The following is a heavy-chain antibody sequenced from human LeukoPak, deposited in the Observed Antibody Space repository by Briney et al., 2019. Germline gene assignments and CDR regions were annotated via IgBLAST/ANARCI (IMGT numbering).Heavy chain of an antibody. V-gene: IGHV4-34*01. CDR3: ARFNLPRYYYGSGSYRYYFDY. CDR1: GGSFSGYY. CDR2: INHSGST. J-gene: IGHJ4*02. Sequence: PSETLSLTCAVYGGSFSGYYWSWIRQPPGKGLEWIGEINHSGSTNYNPSLKSRVTISVDTSKNQFPLKLSSVTAADTAVYYCARFNLPRYYYGSGSYRYYFDYWGQGTLVTVSS. D-gene: IGHD3-10*01.